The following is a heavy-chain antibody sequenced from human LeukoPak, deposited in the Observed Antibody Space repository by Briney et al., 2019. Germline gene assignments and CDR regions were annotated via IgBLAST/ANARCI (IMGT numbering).Heavy chain of an antibody. Sequence: SETLSLTCTVSGGSISCYYWSWIRQPAGKGLEWIGRIYTSGSTNYNPSPKSRVTMSVDTSKNQFSLKLSSVTAADTAVYYCARGWSGSYYRDERFDPWGQGTLVTVSS. J-gene: IGHJ5*02. CDR3: ARGWSGSYYRDERFDP. D-gene: IGHD3-10*01. V-gene: IGHV4-4*07. CDR1: GGSISCYY. CDR2: IYTSGST.